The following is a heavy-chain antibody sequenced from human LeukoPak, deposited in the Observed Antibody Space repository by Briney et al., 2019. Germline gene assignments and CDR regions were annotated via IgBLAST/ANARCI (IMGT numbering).Heavy chain of an antibody. V-gene: IGHV3-23*01. CDR1: GFTFSSYA. CDR2: ISGSGGST. D-gene: IGHD3-16*02. J-gene: IGHJ4*02. CDR3: AKHLNYVWGSYRSPLDY. Sequence: PGGSLRLSCAASGFTFSSYAMSWVRQAPGKGLEWVSAISGSGGSTYYADSVKGRSTISRDNSKNTLYPQMNSLRAEDTAVYYCAKHLNYVWGSYRSPLDYWGQGTLVTVSS.